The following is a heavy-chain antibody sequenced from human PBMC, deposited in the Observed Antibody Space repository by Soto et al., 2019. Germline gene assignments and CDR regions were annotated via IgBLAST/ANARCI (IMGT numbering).Heavy chain of an antibody. Sequence: GGSLRLSCAASGFTFRSFTMNWVRQAPGKGLEWVSTISSNSAYIYYTDALRGRFTISRDNAKNSLHLRMNSLRAEDTAVYYCTRDASRDSSARGWFDPWGPGTLVTVSS. D-gene: IGHD6-13*01. CDR2: ISSNSAYI. J-gene: IGHJ5*02. CDR1: GFTFRSFT. V-gene: IGHV3-21*01. CDR3: TRDASRDSSARGWFDP.